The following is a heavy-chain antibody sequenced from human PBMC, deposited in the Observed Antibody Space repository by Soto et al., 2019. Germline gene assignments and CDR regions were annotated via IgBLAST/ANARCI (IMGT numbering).Heavy chain of an antibody. CDR2: IIPIFGTA. J-gene: IGHJ4*02. CDR1: GGTFSSYA. V-gene: IGHV1-69*01. D-gene: IGHD1-26*01. Sequence: QVQLVQSGAEVKKPGSSVKVSCKASGGTFSSYAISWVRQAPGQGLEWMGGIIPIFGTANYAQKFQGRVTITANESTSTAYMELSSLRSEDTAVYYCASTSGSYPPDNRGPPDYWGQGTLVTVSS. CDR3: ASTSGSYPPDNRGPPDY.